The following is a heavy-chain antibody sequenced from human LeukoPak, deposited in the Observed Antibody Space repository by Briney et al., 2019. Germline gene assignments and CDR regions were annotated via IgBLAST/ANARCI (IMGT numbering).Heavy chain of an antibody. Sequence: GASVKVSCKASGYTFTGYYMHWVRQAPGQGLEWMGWINPNSGGTNYAQKFQGWVTMTRDTSISTAYMELSRLRSDDTAVYYCARIQWLAPQYYFDYWGQGTLVTVSS. CDR3: ARIQWLAPQYYFDY. CDR2: INPNSGGT. CDR1: GYTFTGYY. J-gene: IGHJ4*02. V-gene: IGHV1-2*04. D-gene: IGHD6-19*01.